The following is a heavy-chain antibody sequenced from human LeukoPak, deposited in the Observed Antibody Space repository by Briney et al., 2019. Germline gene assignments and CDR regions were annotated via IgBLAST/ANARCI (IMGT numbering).Heavy chain of an antibody. V-gene: IGHV4-39*02. D-gene: IGHD6-13*01. J-gene: IGHJ4*02. CDR2: ICYRGST. CDR3: ARDESGIAADRKLSSRDPYFAKLLPRFDF. Sequence: SETLSLTCTVSVGSLSTSSYCWAWIRQPPGKGLEWIGSICYRGSTYYRPSLRSRLTLSIDTSKDQFSLKVRSVTAADTAVYYCARDESGIAADRKLSSRDPYFAKLLPRFDFWGQGALVIVSS. CDR1: VGSLSTSSYC.